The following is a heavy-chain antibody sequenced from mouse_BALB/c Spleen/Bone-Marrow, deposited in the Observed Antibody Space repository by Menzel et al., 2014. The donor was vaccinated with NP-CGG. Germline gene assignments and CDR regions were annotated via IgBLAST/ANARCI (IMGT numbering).Heavy chain of an antibody. CDR2: ISSGSRTI. Sequence: DVKLVESGGGLVQPGGSRKLSCAASGFTFSSFGMHWVRQAPEKGLEWVAYISSGSRTIYYADTVKGRFTISRDKPKKTLFLQMTSLRSEDTAMYYCARSRILELGFANWGQGTLVTVSA. D-gene: IGHD2-10*02. CDR3: ARSRILELGFAN. CDR1: GFTFSSFG. J-gene: IGHJ3*01. V-gene: IGHV5-17*02.